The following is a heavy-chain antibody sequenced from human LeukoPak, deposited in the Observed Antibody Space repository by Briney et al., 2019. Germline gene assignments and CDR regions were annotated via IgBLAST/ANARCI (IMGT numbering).Heavy chain of an antibody. CDR1: GFTFSDYY. V-gene: IGHV3-11*04. CDR3: ATSYDSSGCD. J-gene: IGHJ4*02. Sequence: GGSLRLSCAASGFTFSDYYINWIRQAPGKGLEWVSYISSSGRTIYYADSVKGRFTISRDNARNSLYLQMNSLRAEDTALYYCATSYDSSGCDWGQGTLVTVSA. CDR2: ISSSGRTI. D-gene: IGHD3-22*01.